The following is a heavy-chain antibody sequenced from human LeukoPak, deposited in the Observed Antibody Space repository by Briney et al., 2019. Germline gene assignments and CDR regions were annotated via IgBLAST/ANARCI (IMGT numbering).Heavy chain of an antibody. Sequence: PGGSLRLSCAASGFTVSSNYMSWVRQAPGKGLEWVSVIYSGGSTYYADSVKGRFTISRDNSKNTLYLQINSLRAEDTAVYYCANSIGSWYENRDFDYWGQGTLVTVSS. CDR2: IYSGGST. CDR3: ANSIGSWYENRDFDY. J-gene: IGHJ4*02. CDR1: GFTVSSNY. V-gene: IGHV3-53*01. D-gene: IGHD6-13*01.